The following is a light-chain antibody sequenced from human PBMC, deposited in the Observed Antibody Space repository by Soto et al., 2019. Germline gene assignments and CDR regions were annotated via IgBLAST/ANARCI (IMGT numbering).Light chain of an antibody. CDR2: GTS. Sequence: DIQMTQFPSSLSASVGDRVTITCRASQSISDYLNWYQKKPGKAPKLLIYGTSYLQSEVPSRFSGRGSWTDFTLTISSMQLEDFATYFCQQSYTTANTFGQGTRLEIK. CDR1: QSISDY. CDR3: QQSYTTANT. V-gene: IGKV1-39*01. J-gene: IGKJ2*01.